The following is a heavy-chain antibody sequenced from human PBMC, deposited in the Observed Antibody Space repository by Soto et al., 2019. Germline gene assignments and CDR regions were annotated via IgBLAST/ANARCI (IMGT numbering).Heavy chain of an antibody. CDR1: GGTFSSYA. V-gene: IGHV1-69*01. D-gene: IGHD3-3*01. CDR3: ARGDPYYDFWSGLIYYYYGMDV. J-gene: IGHJ6*02. Sequence: QVQLVQSGAEVKKPGSSVKVSCKASGGTFSSYAISWVRQAPGQGLEWMGGIIPIFGTANYAQKFQGRVTITADESKSKAYMELSSLRSEDTAVYYCARGDPYYDFWSGLIYYYYGMDVWGQGTTVTVSS. CDR2: IIPIFGTA.